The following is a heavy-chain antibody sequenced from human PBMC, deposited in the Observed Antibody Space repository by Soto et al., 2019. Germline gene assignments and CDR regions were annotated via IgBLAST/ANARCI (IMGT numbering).Heavy chain of an antibody. CDR1: GGSISSGDYY. CDR2: IYYSGST. Sequence: QVQLQESGPGLVKPSQTLSLTCTVSGGSISSGDYYWSWIRQPPGKGLEWIGYIYYSGSTYYNPSLKSRVPISVDTSKIQYSLKLSSVTAADTAVYYCARDRFSEYVWGSYYYYGMDVWGQGTTVTVSS. V-gene: IGHV4-30-4*01. D-gene: IGHD3-16*01. J-gene: IGHJ6*02. CDR3: ARDRFSEYVWGSYYYYGMDV.